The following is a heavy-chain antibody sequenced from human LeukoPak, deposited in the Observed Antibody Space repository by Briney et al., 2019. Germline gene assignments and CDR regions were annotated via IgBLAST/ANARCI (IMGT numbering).Heavy chain of an antibody. CDR2: VYYSGCT. Sequence: SETLSLTCTVSGGSISSHYWSWIRQPPGKGLEWIGYVYYSGCTNYNPSLKSRVTISVDTSKNQFSLKLSSVTAADTAVYYCARSDIVATIYELYFDYWGQGTLVTVSS. J-gene: IGHJ4*02. CDR1: GGSISSHY. V-gene: IGHV4-59*11. CDR3: ARSDIVATIYELYFDY. D-gene: IGHD5-12*01.